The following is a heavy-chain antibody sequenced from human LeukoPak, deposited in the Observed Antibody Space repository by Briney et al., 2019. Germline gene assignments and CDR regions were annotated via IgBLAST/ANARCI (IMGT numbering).Heavy chain of an antibody. CDR2: ISWNSGSI. CDR3: AKDTTYYYDSSGYISD. Sequence: PGRSLRHSCAASGFTFDDYAMHWVRQAPGKGLEWVSGISWNSGSIGYADSVKGRFTISRDNAKNCLYLQMNSLRAEDMALYYCAKDTTYYYDSSGYISDWGQGTLVTVSS. J-gene: IGHJ1*01. CDR1: GFTFDDYA. D-gene: IGHD3-22*01. V-gene: IGHV3-9*03.